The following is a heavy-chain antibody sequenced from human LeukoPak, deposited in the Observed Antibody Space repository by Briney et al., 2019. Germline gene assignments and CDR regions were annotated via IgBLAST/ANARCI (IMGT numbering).Heavy chain of an antibody. V-gene: IGHV3-48*01. Sequence: PGGSLRLSCAASGFTFNNYNMNWVRQAPGKGLEWVSFISFSTTTIYYADSVKGRFTISRDNAKNSLYLQMNGLRAEDTAAYYCARASGSYWWFDSWGQGTLVTVSS. CDR2: ISFSTTTI. CDR1: GFTFNNYN. D-gene: IGHD1-26*01. J-gene: IGHJ5*01. CDR3: ARASGSYWWFDS.